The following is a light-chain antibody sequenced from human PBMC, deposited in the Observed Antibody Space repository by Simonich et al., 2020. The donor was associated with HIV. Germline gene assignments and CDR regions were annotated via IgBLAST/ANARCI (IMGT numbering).Light chain of an antibody. Sequence: QSALTQPASVSGSPGQSITISCTGTSSDVGSYNLVSWYQKHPGKAPKLMIYKGSKRPSGVSNRFSGSKSGNTASLTISGLQAEDEADYYCCSYAGSSTFVFGGGTKLTVL. V-gene: IGLV2-23*03. CDR3: CSYAGSSTFV. J-gene: IGLJ2*01. CDR2: KGS. CDR1: SSDVGSYNL.